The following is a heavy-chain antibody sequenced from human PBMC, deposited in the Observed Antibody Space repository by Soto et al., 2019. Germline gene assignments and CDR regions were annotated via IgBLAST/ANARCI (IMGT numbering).Heavy chain of an antibody. CDR3: ARAMDILTGYYSGGNFDY. Sequence: ASVKVSCKASGYTFTSYYMHWVRQAPGQGLEWMGIINPSGGSTSYAQKFQGRVTMTRDTSTSTVYMELSSLRSEDTAVYYCARAMDILTGYYSGGNFDYWGQGTLVTVSS. D-gene: IGHD3-9*01. CDR2: INPSGGST. J-gene: IGHJ4*02. V-gene: IGHV1-46*01. CDR1: GYTFTSYY.